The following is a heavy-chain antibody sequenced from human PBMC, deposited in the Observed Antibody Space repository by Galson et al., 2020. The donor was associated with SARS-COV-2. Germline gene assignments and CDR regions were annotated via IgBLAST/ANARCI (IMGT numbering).Heavy chain of an antibody. V-gene: IGHV3-7*04. CDR3: ARGGAAAWWFDP. Sequence: GGSLRLSCAASGFTFSSYWISWVRQAPGKGLEWVANIKQDGSDKYYVDSVKGRFTISRDNAKNSLYLQMNSLRAEDTAVYYCARGGAAAWWFDPWGQGTLVTVSS. J-gene: IGHJ5*02. D-gene: IGHD6-13*01. CDR1: GFTFSSYW. CDR2: IKQDGSDK.